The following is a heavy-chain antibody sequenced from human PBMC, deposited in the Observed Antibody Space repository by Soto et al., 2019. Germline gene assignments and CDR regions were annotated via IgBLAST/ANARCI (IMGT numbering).Heavy chain of an antibody. V-gene: IGHV4-34*01. CDR1: GGSFSGYY. CDR2: INHSGST. CDR3: ASQGRGYRQTYYYYGMDV. J-gene: IGHJ6*02. D-gene: IGHD5-18*01. Sequence: SETLSLTCAVYGGSFSGYYWSWIRQPPGKGLEWIGEINHSGSTNYNPSLKSRVTISVDTSKNQFSLKLSSVTAADTAVYYCASQGRGYRQTYYYYGMDVWGQGTTVTVSS.